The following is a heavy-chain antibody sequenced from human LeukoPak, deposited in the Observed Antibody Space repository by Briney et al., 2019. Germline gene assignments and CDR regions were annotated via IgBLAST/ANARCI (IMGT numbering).Heavy chain of an antibody. V-gene: IGHV4-34*01. CDR1: GGSFSDYY. CDR2: INHSGST. CDR3: ARGPGVHYSNYAVDY. J-gene: IGHJ4*02. D-gene: IGHD4-4*01. Sequence: SETLSLTCAVYGGSFSDYYWSWIRQPPGKGLEWIGEINHSGSTNYNPSLKSRVTISVGTSKNQFSLKLSSVTAADTAVYYCARGPGVHYSNYAVDYWGQGTLVTVSS.